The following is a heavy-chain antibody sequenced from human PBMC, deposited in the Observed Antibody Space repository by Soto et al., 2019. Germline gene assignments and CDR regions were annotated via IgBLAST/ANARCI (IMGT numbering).Heavy chain of an antibody. D-gene: IGHD6-6*01. CDR1: GYTFTSYA. V-gene: IGHV1-69*13. CDR2: IIPIFGTA. J-gene: IGHJ6*02. CDR3: ARGEHSSSSVDLDYYGMDV. Sequence: LVKVSCKASGYTFTSYAISWVRQAPGQGLEWMGGIIPIFGTANYAQKFQGRVTITADESTSTAYMELSSLRSEDTAVYYCARGEHSSSSVDLDYYGMDVWGQGTTVTVSS.